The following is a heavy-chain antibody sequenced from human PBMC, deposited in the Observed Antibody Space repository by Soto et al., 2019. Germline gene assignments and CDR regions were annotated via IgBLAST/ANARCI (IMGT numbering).Heavy chain of an antibody. D-gene: IGHD5-12*01. CDR2: INSDGSST. J-gene: IGHJ6*02. CDR3: ARDRRGYSGYDYFYYGMDV. Sequence: GGSLRLSCAASGFTFSSYWMHWVRQAPGKGLVWVSRINSDGSSTSYADSVKGRFTISRDNAKNTLYLQMNSLRAEDTAVYYCARDRRGYSGYDYFYYGMDVWGQGTTVTVSS. V-gene: IGHV3-74*01. CDR1: GFTFSSYW.